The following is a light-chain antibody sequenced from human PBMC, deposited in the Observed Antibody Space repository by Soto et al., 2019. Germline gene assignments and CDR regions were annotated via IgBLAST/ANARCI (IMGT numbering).Light chain of an antibody. Sequence: DIQMTQSPSSLSASVGDRVTITCQASQDISNYLNWYQQKPGKAPKLLIYDASNLETGVPSRFSGSGSGTDFTFTISSLQPEDIATYYCQQGLNVPLTFGQGTNLEIK. CDR2: DAS. J-gene: IGKJ2*01. CDR1: QDISNY. V-gene: IGKV1-33*01. CDR3: QQGLNVPLT.